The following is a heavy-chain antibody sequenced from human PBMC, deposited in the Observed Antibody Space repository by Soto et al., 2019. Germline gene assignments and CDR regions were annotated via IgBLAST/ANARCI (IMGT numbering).Heavy chain of an antibody. CDR3: VQGASTAHQPLDS. J-gene: IGHJ4*02. V-gene: IGHV3-30*03. Sequence: QVQLVESEGGVVQPGRSLRLSCAASGFFFRNFGMHWVRRAPGKGLEWVAAISGDGNDKYYPDSMKGRFTISRDNFNNTLYLQLNSLRPEDTAVYHCVQGASTAHQPLDSWGQGVLVTVSS. D-gene: IGHD1-26*01. CDR2: ISGDGNDK. CDR1: GFFFRNFG.